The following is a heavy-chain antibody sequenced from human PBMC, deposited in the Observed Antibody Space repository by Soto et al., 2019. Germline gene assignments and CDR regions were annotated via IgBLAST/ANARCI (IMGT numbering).Heavy chain of an antibody. CDR2: IYHSGST. CDR3: ARARNYYDSSGYYSTGFDY. CDR1: CGSISSGGYS. Sequence: TLSLTCAVSCGSISSGGYSWSWIRQPPGKGLEWIGYIYHSGSTYYNPSLKSRVTISVDRSKNQFSLKLSSVTAADTAVYYCARARNYYDSSGYYSTGFDYWGQGTLVTVSS. D-gene: IGHD3-22*01. J-gene: IGHJ4*02. V-gene: IGHV4-30-2*01.